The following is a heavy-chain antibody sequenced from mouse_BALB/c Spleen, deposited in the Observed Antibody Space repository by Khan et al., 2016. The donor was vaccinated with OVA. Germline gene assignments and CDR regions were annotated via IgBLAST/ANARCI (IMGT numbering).Heavy chain of an antibody. Sequence: QVQLKQSGPGLVAPSQSLSITCTFSGFSLTSYGVSWVRQPQGKGLEWLGVIWGDGSTNYHSDLKSRLSIRKDESKSQVCLKLNSLQTDDTATYYCVSFYYCGSFYAMDYWCQGTSVTVSS. J-gene: IGHJ4*01. CDR1: GFSLTSYG. D-gene: IGHD1-1*01. CDR2: IWGDGST. V-gene: IGHV2-3*01. CDR3: VSFYYCGSFYAMDY.